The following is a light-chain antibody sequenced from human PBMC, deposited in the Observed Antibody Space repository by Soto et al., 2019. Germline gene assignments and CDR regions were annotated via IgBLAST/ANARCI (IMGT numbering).Light chain of an antibody. V-gene: IGLV2-11*01. CDR2: DVT. CDR1: SSDVGGYNY. CDR3: QSYDSSLSGSTV. J-gene: IGLJ1*01. Sequence: QSVLTQPRSVSASPGQSVTISCTGTSSDVGGYNYVSWYQQHPGKAPQVVVYDVTKRPSGVPDRFSGSKSGNTASLTISGLQAEDEADYYCQSYDSSLSGSTVFGTGTKLTVL.